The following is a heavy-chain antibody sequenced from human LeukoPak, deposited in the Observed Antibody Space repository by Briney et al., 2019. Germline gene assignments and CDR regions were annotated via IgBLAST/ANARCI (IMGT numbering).Heavy chain of an antibody. CDR2: INTDGSST. Sequence: PGGSLRLSCAASGFTFSSYWMHWVRQAPGKGLVWVSRINTDGSSTSYADSVKGRFTISRDSAKNTLYLQMNSLRPEDTAVYYCARRATRSIYWFDPWGQGTLVTVSS. V-gene: IGHV3-74*01. D-gene: IGHD1-1*01. CDR3: ARRATRSIYWFDP. CDR1: GFTFSSYW. J-gene: IGHJ5*02.